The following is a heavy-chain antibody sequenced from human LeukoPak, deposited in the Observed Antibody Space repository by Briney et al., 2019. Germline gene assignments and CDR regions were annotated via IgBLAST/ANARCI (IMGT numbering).Heavy chain of an antibody. CDR1: GGSISSYY. CDR3: AQGTPGSSNWY. CDR2: IFTSGTT. V-gene: IGHV4-4*07. D-gene: IGHD6-13*01. Sequence: SETLSLTCTVSGGSISSYYWNWIRQPAGKGLEWIGRIFTSGTTNYNPSLKSRVTMTVDTSKNQFSLKLSSVTAADTAVYYCAQGTPGSSNWYWGQGTLVTVSS. J-gene: IGHJ4*02.